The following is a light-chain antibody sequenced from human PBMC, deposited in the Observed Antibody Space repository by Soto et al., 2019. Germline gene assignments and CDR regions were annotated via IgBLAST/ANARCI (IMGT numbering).Light chain of an antibody. CDR3: QQTHSFPLS. CDR1: QGVGGW. J-gene: IGKJ3*01. Sequence: IPMTQSPSSVSASVGDRVTMTCRASQGVGGWLAWYQQKPGKVPKLLIYATSSLHSGVPSRFSGSGSGTDFTLSISSLQPEDFATYYCQQTHSFPLSFGPGTKVDI. CDR2: ATS. V-gene: IGKV1-12*01.